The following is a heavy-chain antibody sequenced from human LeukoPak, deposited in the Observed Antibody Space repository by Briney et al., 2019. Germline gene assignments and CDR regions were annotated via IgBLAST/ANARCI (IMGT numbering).Heavy chain of an antibody. CDR2: INSGGSNT. J-gene: IGHJ4*02. V-gene: IGHV3-74*01. Sequence: GGSLRLSCVVSGFTFSTYWMHWVRQGPGKGLVWVSRINSGGSNTLYADSVRGRFTISRDNAKNTLYLQMNSLRVEDTAMYYCARVGREYSSSSPPDYWGQGTLVTVSS. D-gene: IGHD6-6*01. CDR3: ARVGREYSSSSPPDY. CDR1: GFTFSTYW.